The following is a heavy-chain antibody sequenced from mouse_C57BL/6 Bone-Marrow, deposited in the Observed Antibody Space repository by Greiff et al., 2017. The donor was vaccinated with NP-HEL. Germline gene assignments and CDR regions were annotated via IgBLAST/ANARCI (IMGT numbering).Heavy chain of an antibody. J-gene: IGHJ2*01. CDR3: ARFYYGSSHYYFDY. CDR2: IYPGDGDT. CDR1: GYAFSSSW. Sequence: LVEPGASVKISCKASGYAFSSSWMNWVKQRPGKGLEWIGRIYPGDGDTNYNGKFKGKATLTADKSSSTAYMQLSSLTSEDSAVYFCARFYYGSSHYYFDYWGQGTTLTVSS. V-gene: IGHV1-82*01. D-gene: IGHD1-1*01.